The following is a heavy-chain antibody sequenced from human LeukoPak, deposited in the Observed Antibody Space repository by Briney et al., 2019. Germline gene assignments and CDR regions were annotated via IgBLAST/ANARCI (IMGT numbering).Heavy chain of an antibody. V-gene: IGHV1-2*02. D-gene: IGHD2-8*01. CDR1: GYTFTGYY. CDR3: ARGYCTNTICLGRPYFDY. Sequence: ASVKVSCKASGYTFTGYYMHWVRQAPGQGLEWMGWINPNSGGTNYAQKFRDRVTMTRDTSISTAYMELSRLRSDDTAVYYCARGYCTNTICLGRPYFDYWGQGSLVTVSS. CDR2: INPNSGGT. J-gene: IGHJ4*02.